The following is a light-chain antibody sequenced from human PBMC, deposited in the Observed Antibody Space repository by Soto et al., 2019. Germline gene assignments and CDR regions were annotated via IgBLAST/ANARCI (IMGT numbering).Light chain of an antibody. CDR3: QQRSKWRT. J-gene: IGKJ1*01. CDR1: QSVSGY. CDR2: DAS. Sequence: EIVLTQSPATLSLSPGERATLSCRARQSVSGYLAWYQQQPGQAPRLLIYDASKRATGIPARFSGSGFGTDFTLTISSLEPEDFAVYYCQQRSKWRTFGQGTKVDIK. V-gene: IGKV3-11*01.